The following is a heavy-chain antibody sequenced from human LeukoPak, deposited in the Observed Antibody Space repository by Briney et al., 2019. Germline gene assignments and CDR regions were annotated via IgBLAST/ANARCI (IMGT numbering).Heavy chain of an antibody. Sequence: PGVSLRLSCAASGFTVSSNYMSRVSQDPGKGLEWVSVIYSGGSTYYADSVKGRFTISRDNSKNTLYLQMNSLRAEDTAVYYCARQYCSGGSCYLSYWGQGTLVTVSS. D-gene: IGHD2-15*01. J-gene: IGHJ4*02. CDR2: IYSGGST. CDR1: GFTVSSNY. V-gene: IGHV3-53*01. CDR3: ARQYCSGGSCYLSY.